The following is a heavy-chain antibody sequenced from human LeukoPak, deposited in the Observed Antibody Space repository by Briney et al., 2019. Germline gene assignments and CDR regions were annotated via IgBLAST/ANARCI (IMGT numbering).Heavy chain of an antibody. CDR2: INSDGSST. Sequence: GGSLRLSCAASGFTFSSYWMHWVRQAPGKGLVWVSRINSDGSSTSYADSVKGRFTISRDNAKNTLHLQMNSLRAEDTAVYYCARGEYSYGHFDYWGQGTLVTVSS. V-gene: IGHV3-74*01. CDR1: GFTFSSYW. J-gene: IGHJ4*02. CDR3: ARGEYSYGHFDY. D-gene: IGHD5-18*01.